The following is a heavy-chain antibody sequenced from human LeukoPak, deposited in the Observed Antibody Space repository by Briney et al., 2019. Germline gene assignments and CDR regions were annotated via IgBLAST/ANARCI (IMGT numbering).Heavy chain of an antibody. CDR2: INHSGST. J-gene: IGHJ6*03. Sequence: SSETLSLTCAVYGGSFSGYYWSWIRQPPGKGLEWIGEINHSGSTNYNPSLKSRVTISVDTSKNQFSLKLSSVTAADTAVYYCARRPRYCSGGSCYFYYYYYMDVWGKGTTVTISS. CDR1: GGSFSGYY. D-gene: IGHD2-15*01. CDR3: ARRPRYCSGGSCYFYYYYYMDV. V-gene: IGHV4-34*01.